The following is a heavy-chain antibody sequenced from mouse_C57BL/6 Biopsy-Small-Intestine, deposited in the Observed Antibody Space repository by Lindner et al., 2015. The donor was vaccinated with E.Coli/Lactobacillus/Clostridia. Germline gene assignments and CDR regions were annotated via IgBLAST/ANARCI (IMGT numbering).Heavy chain of an antibody. CDR2: IYPGGDYT. D-gene: IGHD2-4*01. J-gene: IGHJ2*01. Sequence: VQLQESGAELVRPGASVKLSCTASGFNIKDCYIHWMKQRPEQGLEWIGDIYPGGDYTNYSEKFKGKATLTADKSSSKAYIQFSSLTSEDSAVYYCARFYDYDGGYFDYWGQGTTLIVSS. V-gene: IGHV14-1*01. CDR1: GFNIKDCY. CDR3: ARFYDYDGGYFDY.